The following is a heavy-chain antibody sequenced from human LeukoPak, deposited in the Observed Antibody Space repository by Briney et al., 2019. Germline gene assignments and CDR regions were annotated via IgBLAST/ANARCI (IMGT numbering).Heavy chain of an antibody. CDR3: AKNGGSQCSSHLDP. CDR1: GFTFRSYA. J-gene: IGHJ5*02. D-gene: IGHD2-15*01. Sequence: GGSLRLSRALSGFTFRSYATSWGCQAPGKGLEWVSGSSVSCGSTSYAGSLKDRFTISRDNSNNTLYLQMNSPRIEDTAVYYCAKNGGSQCSSHLDPWGQGILVTVYS. CDR2: SSVSCGST. V-gene: IGHV3-23*01.